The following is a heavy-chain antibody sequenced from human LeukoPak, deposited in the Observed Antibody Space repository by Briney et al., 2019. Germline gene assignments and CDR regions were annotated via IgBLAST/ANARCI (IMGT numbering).Heavy chain of an antibody. V-gene: IGHV3-33*01. CDR1: GFTFSSYG. Sequence: GGSLRLSCAASGFTFSSYGMHWVRQAPGKGLEWVAVIWYDGSNKYYADSVKGRFTISRDNSKNTLYLQMNSLRAEDTAVYYCARDYDILTGYYTTWLDYFDYWGQGTLVTVSS. CDR3: ARDYDILTGYYTTWLDYFDY. J-gene: IGHJ4*02. D-gene: IGHD3-9*01. CDR2: IWYDGSNK.